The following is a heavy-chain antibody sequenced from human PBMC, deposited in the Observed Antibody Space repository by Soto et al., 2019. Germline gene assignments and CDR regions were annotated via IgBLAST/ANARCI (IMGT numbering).Heavy chain of an antibody. D-gene: IGHD3-10*01. V-gene: IGHV4-31*03. J-gene: IGHJ4*02. CDR3: ARVNTMVRGFDY. CDR1: GGSISSGGYY. Sequence: SETLSLTCTVSGGSISSGGYYWSWIRQHPGKGLEWIGYIYYSGSTYYNPSLKSRVTISVDTSKNQFSLKLSSVTAADTAVYYCARVNTMVRGFDYWGQGTLVTVSS. CDR2: IYYSGST.